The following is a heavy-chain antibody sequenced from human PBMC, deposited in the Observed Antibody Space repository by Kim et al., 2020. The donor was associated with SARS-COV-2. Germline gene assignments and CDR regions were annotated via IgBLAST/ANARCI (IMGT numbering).Heavy chain of an antibody. J-gene: IGHJ4*02. CDR1: GFTFSSHW. Sequence: GGSLRLSCAASGFTFSSHWMSWVRQAPGKGLEWVANINQDEGEKYYVDSVEGRFTISRDNAKNSLYLQMTNLRAEDTAVYYCGRSNSVVAAVKVDSWGQGILVTVST. CDR2: INQDEGEK. CDR3: GRSNSVVAAVKVDS. V-gene: IGHV3-7*03. D-gene: IGHD2-2*01.